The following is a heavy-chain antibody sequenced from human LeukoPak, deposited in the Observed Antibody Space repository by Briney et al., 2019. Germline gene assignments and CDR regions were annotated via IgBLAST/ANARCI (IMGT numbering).Heavy chain of an antibody. D-gene: IGHD3-10*01. Sequence: PSGTLSLTCAVSGGSISSSYYWSWIRQSPGKGLECIGYIHYTGSTNYNPSLKSRVTISVETSKNQFSLKLKSVTAADTAVYYCARGGYYGSGNDFRFDPWGQGTLVTVSS. CDR1: GGSISSSYY. J-gene: IGHJ5*02. CDR3: ARGGYYGSGNDFRFDP. V-gene: IGHV4-61*01. CDR2: IHYTGST.